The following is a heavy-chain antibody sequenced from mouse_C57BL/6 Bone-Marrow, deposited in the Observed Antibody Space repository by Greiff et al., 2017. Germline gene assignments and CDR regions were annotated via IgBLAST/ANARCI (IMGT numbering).Heavy chain of an antibody. CDR2: LLPGSGST. J-gene: IGHJ4*01. Sequence: LLESGAELMKPGASVKLSCKATGSTFTGYWIAWVQPRPGHGLEWIGALLPGSGSTNYNEKFQGKATFTADTSANTAYMKLSSRTTEDSSIYYCARVRNYFYAMDYWGQGTSVTVSS. CDR3: ARVRNYFYAMDY. V-gene: IGHV1-9*01. CDR1: GSTFTGYW. D-gene: IGHD2-1*01.